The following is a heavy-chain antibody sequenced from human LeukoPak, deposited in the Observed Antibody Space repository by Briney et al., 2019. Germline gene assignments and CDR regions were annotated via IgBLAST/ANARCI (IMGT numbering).Heavy chain of an antibody. Sequence: GGSLRLSCAASGFTFSTYSMNWVRQAPGKGLEWVSYISSSGSTIYYADSVKGRFTISRDNAKNSLYLQMNSLRAEDTAVYYCARDHPRWELLPHAFDIWGQGTMVTVSS. CDR2: ISSSGSTI. V-gene: IGHV3-48*04. CDR3: ARDHPRWELLPHAFDI. D-gene: IGHD1-26*01. CDR1: GFTFSTYS. J-gene: IGHJ3*02.